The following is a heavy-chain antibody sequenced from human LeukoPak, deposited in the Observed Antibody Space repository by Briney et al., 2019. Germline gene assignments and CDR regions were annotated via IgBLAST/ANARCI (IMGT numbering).Heavy chain of an antibody. Sequence: PGGSLRLSCAASGFTFSSYSINWVRQAPGKGLEWVSSISGSRDYIYYAASVKGRFTISRDNAKNSLYLQMNSLRAEDTAVYYCARLWDGYNFVAFDIWGQGTMVTVSS. CDR3: ARLWDGYNFVAFDI. J-gene: IGHJ3*02. CDR1: GFTFSSYS. CDR2: ISGSRDYI. D-gene: IGHD5-24*01. V-gene: IGHV3-21*01.